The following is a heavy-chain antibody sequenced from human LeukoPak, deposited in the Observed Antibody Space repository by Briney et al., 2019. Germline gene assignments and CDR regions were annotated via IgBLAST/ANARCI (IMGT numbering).Heavy chain of an antibody. Sequence: SETLSLTCTVSGGSISSYYWSWIRQPPGKGLEWIGYIYYSGSTNYNPSLKSRVTISVDTSKNQFSLKLSSVTAADTAVYYCARDNNYYDSSGPIEEDYFDYWGQGTLVTVSS. J-gene: IGHJ4*02. CDR2: IYYSGST. CDR1: GGSISSYY. V-gene: IGHV4-59*12. CDR3: ARDNNYYDSSGPIEEDYFDY. D-gene: IGHD3-22*01.